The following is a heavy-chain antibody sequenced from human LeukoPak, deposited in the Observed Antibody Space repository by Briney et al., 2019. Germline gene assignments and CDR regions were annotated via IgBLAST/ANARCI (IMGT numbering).Heavy chain of an antibody. CDR3: ARGGGSYLEY. V-gene: IGHV4-59*11. CDR2: IYHGGST. J-gene: IGHJ4*02. D-gene: IGHD1-26*01. CDR1: GGSISSHY. Sequence: PSETLSLTCTVSGGSISSHYWSWIRLPPGKGLEWIGYIYHGGSTNYNPSLKSRVTISEDTSKNQFSLKLNSVTALATAVYSCARGGGSYLEYWGQGTLVTVSS.